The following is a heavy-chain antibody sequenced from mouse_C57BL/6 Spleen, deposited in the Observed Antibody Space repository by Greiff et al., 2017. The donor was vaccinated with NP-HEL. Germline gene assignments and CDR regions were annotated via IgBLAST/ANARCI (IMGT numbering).Heavy chain of an antibody. Sequence: VMLVESGAELARPGASVKLSCKASGYTFTSYGISWVKQRTGQGLEWIGEIYPRSGNTYYNEKFKGKATLTADKSSSTAYMELRSLTSEDSAVYVCAIGDDGYYDWYFDVWGTGTTVTVSS. V-gene: IGHV1-81*01. D-gene: IGHD2-3*01. CDR3: AIGDDGYYDWYFDV. J-gene: IGHJ1*03. CDR1: GYTFTSYG. CDR2: IYPRSGNT.